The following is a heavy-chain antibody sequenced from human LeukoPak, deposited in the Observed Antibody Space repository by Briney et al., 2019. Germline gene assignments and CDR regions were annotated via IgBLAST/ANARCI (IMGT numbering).Heavy chain of an antibody. J-gene: IGHJ4*02. V-gene: IGHV1-8*01. Sequence: GASVKVSCKASGYTFTIYDINWVRHATGQGLEWMRWMNPNSGNTGYAQKFQGRVTMTRNTSISTAYMELSSLRSEDTAVYYCARGLKVRGVPTFFYWGQGTLVTVSS. CDR3: ARGLKVRGVPTFFY. CDR1: GYTFTIYD. CDR2: MNPNSGNT. D-gene: IGHD3-10*01.